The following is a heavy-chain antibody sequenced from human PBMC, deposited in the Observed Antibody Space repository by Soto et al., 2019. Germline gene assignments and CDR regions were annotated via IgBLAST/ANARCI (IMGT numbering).Heavy chain of an antibody. CDR1: GGSISSSNW. J-gene: IGHJ4*02. CDR3: TREARKGVTGP. D-gene: IGHD2-21*02. Sequence: SATLSLTWDVFGGSISSSNWWSWFRQPPGKGLKWIGEIYHSGSTNYNPSLKSRVIISVDKSKNQFSLKLSSVTAADTAVYYCTREARKGVTGPWGQGTLVTVSS. CDR2: IYHSGST. V-gene: IGHV4-4*02.